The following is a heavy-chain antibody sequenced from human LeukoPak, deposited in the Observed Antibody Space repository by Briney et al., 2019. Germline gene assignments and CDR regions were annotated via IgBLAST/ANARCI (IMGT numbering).Heavy chain of an antibody. J-gene: IGHJ4*02. Sequence: GASVKVSCKVSGYTLTELSMHWVRQAPGKGLEWMGGFDPEDGETIYAQKFQGRVTMTEDTSTDTASMELSSLSSEDTAVYYCATSYTKGGGVDYWGQGTLVTVSS. CDR3: ATSYTKGGGVDY. D-gene: IGHD3-16*01. CDR2: FDPEDGET. CDR1: GYTLTELS. V-gene: IGHV1-24*01.